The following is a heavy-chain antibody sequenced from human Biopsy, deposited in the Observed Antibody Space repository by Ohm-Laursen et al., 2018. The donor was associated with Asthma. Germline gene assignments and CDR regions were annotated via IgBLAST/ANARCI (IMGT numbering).Heavy chain of an antibody. V-gene: IGHV1-2*06. D-gene: IGHD6-13*01. Sequence: GSSVKVSCKASGYTFIGCHIHWMRQAPGQGLEWMGRINPNSGGTNYAQKFQGRVTMTRDTSISTDYMEVSRLRSDDTAVYYCARGQKSAGDRWFDPWGQGTLVTVSS. J-gene: IGHJ5*02. CDR3: ARGQKSAGDRWFDP. CDR1: GYTFIGCH. CDR2: INPNSGGT.